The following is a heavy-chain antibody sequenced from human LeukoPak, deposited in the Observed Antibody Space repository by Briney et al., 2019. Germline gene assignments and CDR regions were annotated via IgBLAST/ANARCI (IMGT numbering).Heavy chain of an antibody. V-gene: IGHV4-4*07. CDR2: IYTSGST. CDR1: GGSISSYY. J-gene: IGHJ4*02. D-gene: IGHD2-15*01. CDR3: AREGVEVVVDLWGLFDY. Sequence: SETLSLTCTVSGGSISSYYWSWIRQPAGKGLEWIGRIYTSGSTNYNPSLKSRVTMSVDTSKNQFSLKLSSVTAADTAVYYCAREGVEVVVDLWGLFDYWGQGTLVTVSS.